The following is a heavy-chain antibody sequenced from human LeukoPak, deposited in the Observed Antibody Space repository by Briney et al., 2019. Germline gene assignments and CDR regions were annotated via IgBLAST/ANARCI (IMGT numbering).Heavy chain of an antibody. J-gene: IGHJ4*02. CDR1: GYTFTGYY. CDR3: ARVRSSSSPFDY. Sequence: ASVKVSCKASGYTFTGYYMHWVRQAPGQGLEWMGWINPNSGGTNYAQKFQGRVTMTRDTSISTAYMELSRLRSDDTAVYYCARVRSSSSPFDYWGQGTLVTVSS. CDR2: INPNSGGT. V-gene: IGHV1-2*02. D-gene: IGHD6-6*01.